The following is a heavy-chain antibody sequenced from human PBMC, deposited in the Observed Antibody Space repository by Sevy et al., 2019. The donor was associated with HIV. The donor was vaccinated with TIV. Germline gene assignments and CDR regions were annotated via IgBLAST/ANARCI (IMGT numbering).Heavy chain of an antibody. CDR2: SSYDGGNI. J-gene: IGHJ4*02. CDR1: GFILGYYA. D-gene: IGHD4-17*01. V-gene: IGHV3-30-3*01. Sequence: GGSLRLSCTASGFILGYYAMHWLRQAPGKGLEWVAISSYDGGNIYYADSVQGRFTVSRDNSKNTLYLQMNSLRPEDTAMYYCARDFYEFGDPRGLDYWGQRVLVTVSS. CDR3: ARDFYEFGDPRGLDY.